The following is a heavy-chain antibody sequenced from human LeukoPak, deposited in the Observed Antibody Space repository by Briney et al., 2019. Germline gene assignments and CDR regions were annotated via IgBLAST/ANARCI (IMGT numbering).Heavy chain of an antibody. CDR3: AKDRARGYSYALDAFDI. V-gene: IGHV3-23*01. Sequence: GGSLRLSCAASGFTFSSYAMSWVRQAPGKGLEWVSAISGSGGSTYYADSVKGRFTISRDNSKNTLYLQMNSLRAEDTAVYYCAKDRARGYSYALDAFDIWGQGTMVTVSS. CDR1: GFTFSSYA. D-gene: IGHD5-18*01. CDR2: ISGSGGST. J-gene: IGHJ3*02.